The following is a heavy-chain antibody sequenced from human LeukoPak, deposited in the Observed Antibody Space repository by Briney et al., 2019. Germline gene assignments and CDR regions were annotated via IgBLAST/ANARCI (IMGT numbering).Heavy chain of an antibody. J-gene: IGHJ3*02. CDR1: GGSISRGGYS. Sequence: SETLSLTSALSGGSISRGGYSRSSVRQPPGKCLGWVGDIYHSGSTYYKPSLKSRVTISVDRSKNQFSLKLSSVTAADTAVYYCARETRRDGPSRAFDIWGQGTMVTVSS. CDR3: ARETRRDGPSRAFDI. D-gene: IGHD5-24*01. CDR2: IYHSGST. V-gene: IGHV4-30-2*01.